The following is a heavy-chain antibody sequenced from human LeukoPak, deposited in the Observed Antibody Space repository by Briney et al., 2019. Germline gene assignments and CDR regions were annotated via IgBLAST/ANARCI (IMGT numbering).Heavy chain of an antibody. Sequence: SETLSLTCTVSGASISSDYWNWIRQPPGKGLEWIGHVYHSGSTNYNPSLKSRVTISVDTSKNQFSLKLSSVTAADTAVYYCARGTYCSSTSCYRRYWFDPWGQGTLVTVSS. D-gene: IGHD2-2*01. V-gene: IGHV4-59*01. CDR2: VYHSGST. CDR3: ARGTYCSSTSCYRRYWFDP. J-gene: IGHJ5*02. CDR1: GASISSDY.